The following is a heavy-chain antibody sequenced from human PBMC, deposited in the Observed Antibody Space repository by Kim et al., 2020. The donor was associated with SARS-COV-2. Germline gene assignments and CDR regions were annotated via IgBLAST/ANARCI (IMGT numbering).Heavy chain of an antibody. CDR2: INHSGST. J-gene: IGHJ4*02. Sequence: SETLSLTCAVYGGSFSGYYWSWIRQPPGKGLEWIGEINHSGSTNYNPSLKSRVTISVDTSKNQFSLKLSSVTAADTAVYYCARGLRGYGSVYWGQGTLVTVSS. V-gene: IGHV4-34*01. D-gene: IGHD4-17*01. CDR3: ARGLRGYGSVY. CDR1: GGSFSGYY.